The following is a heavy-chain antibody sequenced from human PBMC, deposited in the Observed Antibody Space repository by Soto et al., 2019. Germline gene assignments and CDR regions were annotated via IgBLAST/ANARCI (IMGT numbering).Heavy chain of an antibody. CDR1: GFNFSHYA. D-gene: IGHD6-13*01. Sequence: HPGGSLRLSCEASGFNFSHYAMHWVRQAPGKGLEWLAIISLEGSNKYSAKPVKDRFTISRDNSKSTLYLRMNSLRSDDTAVYYCARATSAMHIVAAYFDYWGQGTLVTVSS. V-gene: IGHV3-30*03. CDR3: ARATSAMHIVAAYFDY. J-gene: IGHJ4*02. CDR2: ISLEGSNK.